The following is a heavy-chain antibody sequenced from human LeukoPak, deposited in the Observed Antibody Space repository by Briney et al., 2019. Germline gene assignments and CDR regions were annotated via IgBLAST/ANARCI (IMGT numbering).Heavy chain of an antibody. CDR3: AELGITMIGGV. CDR2: ISGSGGST. CDR1: GFTFSSYA. Sequence: GGSLRLSCAASGFTFSSYAMSWVRQAPGKGLEWVSAISGSGGSTYYADSVKDRFTISRDDSKNTLYLQMNSLRAEDTAVYYCAELGITMIGGVWGKGTTVTISS. V-gene: IGHV3-23*01. J-gene: IGHJ6*04. D-gene: IGHD3-10*02.